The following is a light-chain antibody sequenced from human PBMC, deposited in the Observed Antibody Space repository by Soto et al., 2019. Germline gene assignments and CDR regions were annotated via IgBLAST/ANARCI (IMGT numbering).Light chain of an antibody. CDR2: DAS. CDR1: QGISSA. J-gene: IGKJ5*01. Sequence: AIQLTQSPSSLSASVGDRVTITCRASQGISSALAWYQQKPGKAPKLLIYDASSLESGVPSRFSGSGSGTDFTLTIGSLQPEDFATYYCQQFNSYPHTFGQGTRLEIK. V-gene: IGKV1-13*02. CDR3: QQFNSYPHT.